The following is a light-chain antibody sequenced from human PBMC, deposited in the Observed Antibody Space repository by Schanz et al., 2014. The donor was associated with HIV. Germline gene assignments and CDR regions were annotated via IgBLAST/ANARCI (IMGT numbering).Light chain of an antibody. CDR1: QSISISL. CDR2: GAS. V-gene: IGKV3-20*01. J-gene: IGKJ1*01. Sequence: IVLTQSPGTLSLSPGERGTLSCRASQSISISLLAWYQKKPGQAPRLLIYGASSRATGIPDRFSGSGSGTDFALTISSLQAEDVAVYYCQQYYRTPWTFGQGTKVEIK. CDR3: QQYYRTPWT.